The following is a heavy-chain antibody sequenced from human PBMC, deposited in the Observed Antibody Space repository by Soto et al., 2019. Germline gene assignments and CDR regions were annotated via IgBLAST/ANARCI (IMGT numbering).Heavy chain of an antibody. CDR2: LTADSDDT. Sequence: EVQLLESGGTLVQPGGSLRLSCVASGFTFSTHTMNWVRQAPGKGLEWVSRLTADSDDTSYADSIKGRFTISKDNSKNTLYLQMNSLRAEDTPIYYCAKGLDRASLDFWGQGALVTVSS. CDR3: AKGLDRASLDF. V-gene: IGHV3-23*01. J-gene: IGHJ4*02. CDR1: GFTFSTHT. D-gene: IGHD1-1*01.